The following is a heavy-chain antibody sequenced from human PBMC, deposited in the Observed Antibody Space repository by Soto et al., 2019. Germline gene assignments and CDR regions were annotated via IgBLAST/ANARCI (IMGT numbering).Heavy chain of an antibody. D-gene: IGHD4-17*01. CDR1: GGSFSGYY. CDR3: ARGRRTTVTTYDY. J-gene: IGHJ4*02. CDR2: TNHSGST. Sequence: PSETLSLTCAVYGGSFSGYYWSWIRQPPGKGLEWIGETNHSGSTNYNPSLKSRVTISVDTSKNQFSLKLSSVTAADTAVYYCARGRRTTVTTYDYWGQGTLVTVSS. V-gene: IGHV4-34*01.